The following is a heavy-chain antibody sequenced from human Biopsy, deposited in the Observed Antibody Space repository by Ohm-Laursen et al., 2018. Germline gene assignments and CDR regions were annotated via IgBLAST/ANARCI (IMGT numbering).Heavy chain of an antibody. CDR3: AKHGSGWTGDDALHI. D-gene: IGHD6-19*01. Sequence: PSGTLSLTCTVSGGSISGSSWSWIRQAPGRGLEWVGYISYSGSTSNNPSLKSRITVSVDTSKNQISLKVTSVTAADTAVYYCAKHGSGWTGDDALHIWGQGTMVTVSS. CDR1: GGSISGSS. CDR2: ISYSGST. V-gene: IGHV4-59*08. J-gene: IGHJ3*02.